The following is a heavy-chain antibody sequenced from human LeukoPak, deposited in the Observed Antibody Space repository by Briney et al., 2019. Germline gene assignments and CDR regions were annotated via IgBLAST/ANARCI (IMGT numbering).Heavy chain of an antibody. Sequence: GSLRPSFAAPGFDVSRFQLTWVRQPPGKGLEWVSVIYSDGSTYYADSVKGRFTISRDNSKNTVYLQMNRLRVEDTAVYSCMDTAVGWGQGTLVTVSS. CDR3: MDTAVG. CDR2: IYSDGST. D-gene: IGHD5-18*01. V-gene: IGHV3-53*05. J-gene: IGHJ4*02. CDR1: GFDVSRFQ.